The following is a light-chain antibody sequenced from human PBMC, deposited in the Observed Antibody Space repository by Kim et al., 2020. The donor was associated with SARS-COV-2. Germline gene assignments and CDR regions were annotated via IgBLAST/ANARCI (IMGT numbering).Light chain of an antibody. CDR1: QTVTTW. Sequence: DIQMTQSPSTLSASVGDRVTITCRASQTVTTWLAWYQQKPGKAPKLLIYKASTLESGVPSRFSGSGSGTDFTLTITDLQPDDFATYYCQQYNSNSGTFGQGTKVDIK. V-gene: IGKV1-5*03. J-gene: IGKJ2*01. CDR3: QQYNSNSGT. CDR2: KAS.